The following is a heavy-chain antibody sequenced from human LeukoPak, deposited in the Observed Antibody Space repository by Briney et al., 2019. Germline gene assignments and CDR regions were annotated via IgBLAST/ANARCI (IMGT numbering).Heavy chain of an antibody. D-gene: IGHD6-13*01. CDR2: ISAYNGNT. Sequence: ASVKVSCKASGYTFTSYGISWVRQAPGQGLEWMGWISAYNGNTNYAQKFQGRVTMTRDTSTSTVYMELSSLRSEDTAVYYCARANIAAAHWSYWGQGTLVTVSS. CDR3: ARANIAAAHWSY. CDR1: GYTFTSYG. V-gene: IGHV1-18*01. J-gene: IGHJ4*02.